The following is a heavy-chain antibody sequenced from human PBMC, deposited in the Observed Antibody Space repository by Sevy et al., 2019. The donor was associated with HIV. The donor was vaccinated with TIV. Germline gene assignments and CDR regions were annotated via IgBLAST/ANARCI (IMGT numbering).Heavy chain of an antibody. CDR3: ARGGQMATYYFDY. CDR1: GYSFTNYW. V-gene: IGHV5-51*01. D-gene: IGHD5-12*01. Sequence: GESLKISCKGSGYSFTNYWVGWVRQMSGKGLEWMGTIYPGDSDTRYSPSFKGQVTISADKAISTAYLQWSSLEASDTAMYYCARGGQMATYYFDYWGQGSLVTVSS. J-gene: IGHJ4*02. CDR2: IYPGDSDT.